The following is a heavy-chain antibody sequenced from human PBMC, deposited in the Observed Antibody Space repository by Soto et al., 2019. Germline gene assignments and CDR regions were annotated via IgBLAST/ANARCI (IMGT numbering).Heavy chain of an antibody. V-gene: IGHV1-3*01. J-gene: IGHJ6*02. Sequence: RASVKVSCKASGYTFTSYAMHWVRQAPGQRLEWMGWINAGNGNTKYSQKFQGRVTITRDTSASTAYMELSSLRSEDTAVYYCAREEDIVATILYDYYYGMDVWGQGTTVTVSS. D-gene: IGHD5-12*01. CDR2: INAGNGNT. CDR1: GYTFTSYA. CDR3: AREEDIVATILYDYYYGMDV.